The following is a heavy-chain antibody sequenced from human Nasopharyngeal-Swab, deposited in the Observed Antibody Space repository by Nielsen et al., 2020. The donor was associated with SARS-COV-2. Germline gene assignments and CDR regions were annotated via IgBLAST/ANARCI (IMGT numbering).Heavy chain of an antibody. CDR1: GGSFSGYY. CDR2: INHSGST. Sequence: SDTLSLTCAVYGGSFSGYYWSWIRQAPGKGLEWIGEINHSGSTNYNPSLKSRVTISVDTSKNQFSLKLSSVTAADTAVYYCARGLGQYYYDSSGYYFFDYWGQGTLVTVSS. D-gene: IGHD3-22*01. V-gene: IGHV4-34*01. CDR3: ARGLGQYYYDSSGYYFFDY. J-gene: IGHJ4*02.